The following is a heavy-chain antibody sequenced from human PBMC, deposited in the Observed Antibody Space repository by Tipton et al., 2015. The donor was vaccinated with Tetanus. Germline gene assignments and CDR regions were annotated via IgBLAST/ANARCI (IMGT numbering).Heavy chain of an antibody. D-gene: IGHD3-10*01. V-gene: IGHV4-59*01. CDR3: ARGDYYGSGTYDV. J-gene: IGHJ6*02. CDR2: IYIPEGT. Sequence: GLVKPSETLSLTCTVSGDSISRSYWSWIRQSPGKGLEWIGYIYIPEGTIYNPSLQSRVIISVDTSKSQVSLRLTSVTAADTAIYYCARGDYYGSGTYDVWGQGTTVTVPS. CDR1: GDSISRSY.